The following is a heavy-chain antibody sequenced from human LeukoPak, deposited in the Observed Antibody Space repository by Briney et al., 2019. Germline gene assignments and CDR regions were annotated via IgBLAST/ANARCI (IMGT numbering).Heavy chain of an antibody. J-gene: IGHJ4*02. Sequence: SETLSLTCAVSGGSISSSSYYWGWIRQPPGQGLEWIGSIYYTGSPYYNPSLKSRVTISVDTSKNQFSLKLSSVTAADTAVYYCARLLPGKVIEDYWGQGTLVTVSS. CDR2: IYYTGSP. CDR3: ARLLPGKVIEDY. CDR1: GGSISSSSYY. D-gene: IGHD2-21*01. V-gene: IGHV4-39*07.